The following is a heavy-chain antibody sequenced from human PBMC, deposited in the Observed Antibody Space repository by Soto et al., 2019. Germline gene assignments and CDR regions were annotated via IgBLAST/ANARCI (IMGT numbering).Heavy chain of an antibody. J-gene: IGHJ3*02. CDR3: TTDRPRTYSTYYDYVWGSYRNDAFDI. Sequence: GGSLRLSCAASGFTFSNAWMNWVRQAPGKGLEWVGRIKSKTDGGTTDYAAPVKGRFTISRDDSKNTLYLQMNSLKTEDTAAYYCTTDRPRTYSTYYDYVWGSYRNDAFDIWGQGTMVTVSS. CDR1: GFTFSNAW. D-gene: IGHD3-16*02. CDR2: IKSKTDGGTT. V-gene: IGHV3-15*07.